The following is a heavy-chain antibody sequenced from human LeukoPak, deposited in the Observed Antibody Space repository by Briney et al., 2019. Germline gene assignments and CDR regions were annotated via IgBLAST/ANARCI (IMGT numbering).Heavy chain of an antibody. D-gene: IGHD1-26*01. Sequence: GGSLRLSCAASGFTFSSYGMHWVRQAPGKGLEWVAVISYDGSNKYYADSVKGRLTISRDNSKNTLYLQMNSLRAEDTAVYYCAKAPRPWVGGATGSRYYFDYWGQGTLVTVSS. CDR1: GFTFSSYG. CDR3: AKAPRPWVGGATGSRYYFDY. V-gene: IGHV3-30*18. J-gene: IGHJ4*02. CDR2: ISYDGSNK.